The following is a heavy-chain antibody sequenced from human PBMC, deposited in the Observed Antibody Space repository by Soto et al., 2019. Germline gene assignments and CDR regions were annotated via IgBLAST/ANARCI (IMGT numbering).Heavy chain of an antibody. J-gene: IGHJ5*02. D-gene: IGHD6-13*01. CDR2: ISSSSSYT. CDR1: GFTFSDYY. Sequence: PGGSLRLSCAASGFTFSDYYMSWIRQAPGKGLEWVSYISSSSSYTNYADSVKGRFTISRDNAKNSLYLQMNSLRAEDTAVYYCARGPPIAAAGTNWFDPWGQGTQVTVSS. V-gene: IGHV3-11*06. CDR3: ARGPPIAAAGTNWFDP.